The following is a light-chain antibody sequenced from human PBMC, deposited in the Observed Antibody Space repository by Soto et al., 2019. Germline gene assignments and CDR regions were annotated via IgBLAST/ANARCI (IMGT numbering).Light chain of an antibody. CDR2: EVS. J-gene: IGLJ1*01. V-gene: IGLV2-14*01. CDR1: SXDVGDSNY. Sequence: QSALTQPASMSGSPGQSITISCTGTSXDVGDSNYVSWYQQRPGEAPKLMIYEVSNRPSGVSNRFSGSKSGNTASLTISGLRAEDEADYYCSSYTSSVTLYVFGTGTKVTLL. CDR3: SSYTSSVTLYV.